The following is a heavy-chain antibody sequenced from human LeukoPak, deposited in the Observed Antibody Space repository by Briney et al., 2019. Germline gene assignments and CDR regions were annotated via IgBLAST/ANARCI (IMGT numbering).Heavy chain of an antibody. V-gene: IGHV3-30*18. J-gene: IGHJ6*04. Sequence: PGGSLRLSCAASGFTFSSYGMHWVRQAPGKGLEWVAVISYDGSSKYYVDSVKGRFTISRDNAKNSLYLQMNSLRAEDTAVYYCAELGITMIGGVWGKGTTVTISS. CDR1: GFTFSSYG. CDR2: ISYDGSSK. CDR3: AELGITMIGGV. D-gene: IGHD3-10*02.